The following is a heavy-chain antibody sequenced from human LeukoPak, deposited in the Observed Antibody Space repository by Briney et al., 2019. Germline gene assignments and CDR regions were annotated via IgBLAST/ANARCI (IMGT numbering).Heavy chain of an antibody. D-gene: IGHD3-10*02. CDR1: GFTFSSYE. CDR3: AKESVGYVPVD. V-gene: IGHV3-48*03. CDR2: ISNSGSSI. J-gene: IGHJ4*02. Sequence: PGGSLRLSCAASGFTFSSYEMNWVRQAPGKGLEWLSHISNSGSSIQYADSVKGRFTISRDSSKNTLYLQMNSLRAEDTAVYYCAKESVGYVPVDWGQGTLVIVSS.